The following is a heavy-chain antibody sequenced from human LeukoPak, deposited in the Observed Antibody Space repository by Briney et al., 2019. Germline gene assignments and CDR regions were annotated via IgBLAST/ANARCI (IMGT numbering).Heavy chain of an antibody. Sequence: ASVKVSCKASGYTLPGYYMHWVRQAPGQGLEWMGWINPNSGGTNYAQRFQGRVTTTRDTSISTAYMELSRLRSDDTAVYYCAREHSSSSGKVFDYWGQGTLVTVSS. D-gene: IGHD6-6*01. J-gene: IGHJ4*02. CDR2: INPNSGGT. CDR3: AREHSSSSGKVFDY. CDR1: GYTLPGYY. V-gene: IGHV1-2*02.